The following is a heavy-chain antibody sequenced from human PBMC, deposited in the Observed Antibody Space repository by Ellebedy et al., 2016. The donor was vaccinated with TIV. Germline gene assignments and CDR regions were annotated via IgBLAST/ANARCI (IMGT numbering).Heavy chain of an antibody. D-gene: IGHD2-2*01. CDR2: IIPIFGTA. Sequence: SVKVSCXASGGTFSSYAISWVRQAPGQGLEWMGGIIPIFGTANYAQKFQGRVTITADESTSTAYMELSSLRSEDTAVYYCAAIDCSSTSCPFDYWGQGTLVTVSS. V-gene: IGHV1-69*13. CDR1: GGTFSSYA. J-gene: IGHJ4*02. CDR3: AAIDCSSTSCPFDY.